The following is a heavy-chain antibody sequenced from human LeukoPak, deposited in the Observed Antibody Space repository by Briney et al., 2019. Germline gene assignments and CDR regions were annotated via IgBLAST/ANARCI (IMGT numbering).Heavy chain of an antibody. D-gene: IGHD3-22*01. Sequence: SETLSLTCTVSGGSIYSSTDYCGWIRQPPGTGLEWIGSIIYSGTTYYKPSLKSRVAMSVDTSKNQFSLKLSSVTAADTAVYYCARHYYDSSGSYWGYYFDSWGQGTLVTVSS. CDR3: ARHYYDSSGSYWGYYFDS. V-gene: IGHV4-39*01. CDR1: GGSIYSSTDY. CDR2: IIYSGTT. J-gene: IGHJ4*02.